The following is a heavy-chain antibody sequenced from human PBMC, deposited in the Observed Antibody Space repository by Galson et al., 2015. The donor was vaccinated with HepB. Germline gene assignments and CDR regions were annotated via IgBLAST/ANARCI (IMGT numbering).Heavy chain of an antibody. CDR1: GASINSYY. CDR2: IYYSGST. CDR3: ARSITIFGVVTN. D-gene: IGHD3-3*01. Sequence: ETLSLTCNVSGASINSYYWNWIRQSPGKGLEWIGYIYYSGSTNYNPSLKSRLTISVDMSKNQFFLNLSSMTAADTAVYYCARSITIFGVVTNWGQGTLVTVSS. J-gene: IGHJ1*01. V-gene: IGHV4-59*01.